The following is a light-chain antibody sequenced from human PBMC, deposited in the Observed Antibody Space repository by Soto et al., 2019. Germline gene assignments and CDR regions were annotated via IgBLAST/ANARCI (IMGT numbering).Light chain of an antibody. J-gene: IGKJ2*01. CDR3: VQGIQLRYT. Sequence: DIVVTQTPLSLSVTPGQPASISCKSSQSLLHSNGKTYLYWYLQRPGQPPQLLFYEVSNRFSGGADRFGGRWSGTDFPLNSSRVDAEDVGEYYCVQGIQLRYTFGPGTKLEI. CDR2: EVS. V-gene: IGKV2D-29*01. CDR1: QSLLHSNGKTY.